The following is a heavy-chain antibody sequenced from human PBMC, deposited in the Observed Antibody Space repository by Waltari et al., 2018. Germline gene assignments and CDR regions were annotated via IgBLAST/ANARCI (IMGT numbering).Heavy chain of an antibody. CDR3: AKDQGRFDY. CDR2: ISGSGGST. V-gene: IGHV3-23*01. CDR1: GFTFSSYA. Sequence: EVQLLESGGGLVQPGGSLRLSCAASGFTFSSYAMRWVRQAPGKGLGWVSAISGSGGSTYCADSVKGRFTISRDKSKNSLYLQMNSLRAEDTAVYYCAKDQGRFDYWGQGTLVTVSS. J-gene: IGHJ4*02.